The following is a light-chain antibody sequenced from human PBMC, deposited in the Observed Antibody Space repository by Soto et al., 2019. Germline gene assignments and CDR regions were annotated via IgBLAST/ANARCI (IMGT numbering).Light chain of an antibody. CDR1: QSVSSN. Sequence: EIVLTQSPGTVSLSPGERATLSCRASQSVSSNLAWYQQKLGQAPRLLIYYASNRATGIPARFSGSGSGTDFTLTISSLEPEDFAVYYCQLYGTSPKTFGQGTKVDIK. CDR2: YAS. J-gene: IGKJ1*01. V-gene: IGKV3-11*01. CDR3: QLYGTSPKT.